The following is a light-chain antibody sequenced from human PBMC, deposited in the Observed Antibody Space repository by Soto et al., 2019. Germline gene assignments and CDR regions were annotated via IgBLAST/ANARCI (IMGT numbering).Light chain of an antibody. V-gene: IGKV3-20*01. Sequence: EIVLTQSPGTLSLSPGERATLSCSASQSVSSSYLAWYQQKPGQAPRLLIYGASSRATGIPDRFSRSGSGTDFTLTISRLEPEDFAVYYCQQYGSPPLSFGGGTKVEIK. CDR1: QSVSSSY. J-gene: IGKJ4*01. CDR2: GAS. CDR3: QQYGSPPLS.